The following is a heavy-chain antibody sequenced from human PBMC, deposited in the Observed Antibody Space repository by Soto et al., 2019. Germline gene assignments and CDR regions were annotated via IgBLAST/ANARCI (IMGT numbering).Heavy chain of an antibody. V-gene: IGHV3-20*01. D-gene: IGHD2-2*01. CDR3: AREFCRSTSCYFDC. J-gene: IGHJ4*02. CDR2: INWNGGST. CDR1: GFTFDDYG. Sequence: EVQLVESGGGVVRPGGSLRLSCAASGFTFDDYGMSWVRQAPGKGLEWVSGINWNGGSTGYADSVKGRFTISRDNAKNSLYLKMNSLMAEDTALYHCAREFCRSTSCYFDCWGQGTLVTVSS.